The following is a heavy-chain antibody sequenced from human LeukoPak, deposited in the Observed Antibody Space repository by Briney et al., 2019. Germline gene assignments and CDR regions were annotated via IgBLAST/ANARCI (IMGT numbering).Heavy chain of an antibody. V-gene: IGHV3-23*01. D-gene: IGHD2-2*01. CDR2: ISGGGDSA. CDR1: GFTFSSYS. J-gene: IGHJ4*02. CDR3: AKLGCTGTICYANY. Sequence: GGSLRLSCAASGFTFSSYSMNWVRQAPGKGLEWVSVISGGGDSADYADSMKGRFTISRDNSKNTLYLQMYSLRAEDTALYYCAKLGCTGTICYANYWCQGTLVTVSS.